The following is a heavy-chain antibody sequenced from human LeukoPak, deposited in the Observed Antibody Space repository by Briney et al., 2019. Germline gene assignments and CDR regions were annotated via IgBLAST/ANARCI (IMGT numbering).Heavy chain of an antibody. CDR2: INPSGGST. V-gene: IGHV1-46*01. CDR1: GYTFTSYY. CDR3: ARGHGGYSYGYLVDY. J-gene: IGHJ4*02. Sequence: ASVKVSCKASGYTFTSYYMHWVRQAPGQGLEWMGIINPSGGSTSYAQKFQGRVTMTRDMSTSTVYMELSGLRSEDTAVYYCARGHGGYSYGYLVDYWGQGTLVTVSS. D-gene: IGHD5-18*01.